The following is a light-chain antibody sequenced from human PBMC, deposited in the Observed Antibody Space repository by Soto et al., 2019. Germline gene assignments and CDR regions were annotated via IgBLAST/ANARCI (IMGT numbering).Light chain of an antibody. V-gene: IGKV3-11*01. Sequence: EIVLTQSPATLSLSPGERATLSCRASQSISFHLAWYQQRPGQAPRLLIYDASNRASGIPARFSGSGSGTDFTLTISSLQSEDFAVYYCQHRTSWPSLTFGGGTKVE. J-gene: IGKJ4*01. CDR1: QSISFH. CDR3: QHRTSWPSLT. CDR2: DAS.